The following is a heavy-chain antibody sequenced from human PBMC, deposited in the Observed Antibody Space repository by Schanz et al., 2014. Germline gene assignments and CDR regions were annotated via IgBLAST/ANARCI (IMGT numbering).Heavy chain of an antibody. CDR2: VIPILGVT. CDR1: GYTFSDYY. CDR3: ARSNYYDNSDYYNSFDY. D-gene: IGHD3-22*01. J-gene: IGHJ4*02. V-gene: IGHV1-69*04. Sequence: QVQLVQSGAEVKKPGASVKVSCKASGYTFSDYYIHWVRQAPGQGLEWMGRVIPILGVTHYAQKFQGRVTITADKSTSTAYMDLSSLRPEDTAVYYCARSNYYDNSDYYNSFDYWGQGTLVTVSS.